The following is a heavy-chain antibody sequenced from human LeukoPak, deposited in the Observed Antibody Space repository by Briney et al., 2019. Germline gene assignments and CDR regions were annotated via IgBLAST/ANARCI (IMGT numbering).Heavy chain of an antibody. D-gene: IGHD3-3*01. Sequence: QPGESLRLSCAASGFTFSSYMMTWVRQAPGKGLEWVANIKPDGGEKFYVDSVRGRFTISRDNAKNSLYLQMNSLRAEDTAVYYCASGSLWSGMLEYWGQGTLVTVSS. CDR1: GFTFSSYM. V-gene: IGHV3-7*01. J-gene: IGHJ4*02. CDR2: IKPDGGEK. CDR3: ASGSLWSGMLEY.